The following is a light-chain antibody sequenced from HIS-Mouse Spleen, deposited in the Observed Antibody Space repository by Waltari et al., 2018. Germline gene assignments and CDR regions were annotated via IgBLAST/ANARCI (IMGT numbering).Light chain of an antibody. Sequence: SYELTQPPSVSVSPGQTARITCSGDALPKQYAYWYQQKPGQAPVLVIYNDSERPAGIPERFAGSSSGTTVTLTLSGVQAEDEADYYCQSADSSGTYHVVFGGGTKLTVL. CDR2: NDS. J-gene: IGLJ2*01. CDR1: ALPKQY. V-gene: IGLV3-25*03. CDR3: QSADSSGTYHVV.